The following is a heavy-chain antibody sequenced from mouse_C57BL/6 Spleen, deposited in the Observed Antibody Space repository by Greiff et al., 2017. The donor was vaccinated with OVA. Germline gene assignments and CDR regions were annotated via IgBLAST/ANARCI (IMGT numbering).Heavy chain of an antibody. V-gene: IGHV1-82*01. CDR1: GYAFSSSW. CDR3: ARGDWGFAY. Sequence: VQLVESGPELVKPGASVKISCKASGYAFSSSWMNWVKQRPGQGLEWIGRIYPGDGDTNYNGKFKGKATLTADRSSSTAYMQLSSLTSEDSAVYFCARGDWGFAYWGQGTLVTVSA. J-gene: IGHJ3*01. CDR2: IYPGDGDT.